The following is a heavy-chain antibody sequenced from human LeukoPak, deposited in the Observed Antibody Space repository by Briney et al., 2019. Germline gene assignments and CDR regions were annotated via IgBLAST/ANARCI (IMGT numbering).Heavy chain of an antibody. CDR1: GGSISSYY. CDR3: ASLRYGSGSQGALDYGSDY. J-gene: IGHJ4*02. V-gene: IGHV4-59*01. Sequence: SETLSLTCTVSGGSISSYYWSWIRRPPGKGLEWIGYIYYSGSTNYNPSLKSRVTISVDTSKNQFSLKLHSVTAADTAVYYCASLRYGSGSQGALDYGSDYWGQGTLVTVSS. D-gene: IGHD3-10*01. CDR2: IYYSGST.